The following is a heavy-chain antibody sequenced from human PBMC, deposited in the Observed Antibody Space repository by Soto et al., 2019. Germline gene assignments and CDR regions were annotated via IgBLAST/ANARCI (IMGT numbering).Heavy chain of an antibody. D-gene: IGHD2-15*01. J-gene: IGHJ4*02. Sequence: PGGSLRLSCAASGFTFSDYYMSWIRQAPGKGLEWVSYISSSGSTIYYADTVKGRFTISRDNAKNSLYLHMNSLIAEDTSVYYCATATHIVVVVAATPIWGQGTLVTVSS. CDR1: GFTFSDYY. CDR2: ISSSGSTI. CDR3: ATATHIVVVVAATPI. V-gene: IGHV3-11*01.